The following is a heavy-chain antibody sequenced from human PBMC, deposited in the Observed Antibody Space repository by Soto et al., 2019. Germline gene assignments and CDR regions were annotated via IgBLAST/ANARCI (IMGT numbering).Heavy chain of an antibody. CDR1: GYTFTSYY. CDR2: INPSGGST. D-gene: IGHD2-2*01. Sequence: ASVKVSCKASGYTFTSYYMHWVRQAPGQGLEWMGIINPSGGSTSYAQKFQGRVTMTRDTSTSTVYMELSSLRSEDTAAYYCARGGIVVVPAAIYYFDYWGQGTLVTVSS. J-gene: IGHJ4*02. V-gene: IGHV1-46*03. CDR3: ARGGIVVVPAAIYYFDY.